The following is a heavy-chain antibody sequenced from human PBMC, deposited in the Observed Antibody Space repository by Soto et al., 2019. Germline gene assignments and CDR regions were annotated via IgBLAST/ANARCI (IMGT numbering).Heavy chain of an antibody. CDR1: GYNFTTYG. CDR3: XXXQPYSTGYYYFDH. CDR2: ISGHNGHT. Sequence: QVQLVQSGAEVKKPGASVKVSCKTSGYNFTTYGVSWVRQAPGQGLEWMGWISGHNGHTNYAQTFQGRVTMTTDTXXXXXXXXXXXXXXXXXXXXXXXXXQPYSTGYYYFDHWGQGTLAIVTS. V-gene: IGHV1-18*01. J-gene: IGHJ4*02. D-gene: IGHD6-19*01.